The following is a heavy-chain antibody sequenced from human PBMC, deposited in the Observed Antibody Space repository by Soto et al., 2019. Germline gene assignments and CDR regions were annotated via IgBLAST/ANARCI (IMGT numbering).Heavy chain of an antibody. CDR1: GFTFSSYA. Sequence: GGSLRLSCAASGFTFSSYAMSWVRQAPGKGLEWVSAISGSGGSTYYADSVKGRFTISRDNSKNTLYLQMNSLRAEDTAVYYCAHYDFWSGYYTAEFDYWGQGTLVTVSS. V-gene: IGHV3-23*01. CDR3: AHYDFWSGYYTAEFDY. CDR2: ISGSGGST. J-gene: IGHJ4*02. D-gene: IGHD3-3*01.